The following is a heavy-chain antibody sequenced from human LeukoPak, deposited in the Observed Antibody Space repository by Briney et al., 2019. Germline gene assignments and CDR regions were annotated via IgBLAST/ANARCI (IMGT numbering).Heavy chain of an antibody. V-gene: IGHV1-2*02. D-gene: IGHD6-19*01. CDR1: GYTFTVYY. CDR3: AKVIQGAVAFDY. J-gene: IGHJ4*02. CDR2: INPHTGDT. Sequence: ASVKVSCKASGYTFTVYYMHWVRQAPGQGLEYLGWINPHTGDTHYAQNFQGRVTMTRDTSISTAYMDLSGLTSDDTAVYYCAKVIQGAVAFDYWGQGTLVTVSS.